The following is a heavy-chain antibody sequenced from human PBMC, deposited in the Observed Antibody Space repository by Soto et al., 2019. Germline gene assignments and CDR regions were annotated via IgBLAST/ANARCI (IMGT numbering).Heavy chain of an antibody. J-gene: IGHJ4*02. CDR2: INWNGGSK. Sequence: GSLRLSCAASGFTFDVYALTWVRQAPGKGLEWVAGINWNGGSKGYADSVKGRFTISRDNAKSSLYLQMNNLRAEDTAFYFCARATQSYYDTSGYYSYVHWGQGAQVTVSS. CDR1: GFTFDVYA. CDR3: ARATQSYYDTSGYYSYVH. V-gene: IGHV3-20*04. D-gene: IGHD3-22*01.